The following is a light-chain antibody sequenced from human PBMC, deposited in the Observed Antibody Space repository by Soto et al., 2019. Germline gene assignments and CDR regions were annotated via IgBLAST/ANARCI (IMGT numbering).Light chain of an antibody. Sequence: DIQMTQSPSSVSASVGDRVTITCRASQGINSWLAWYQQNAGKAPKLLISTASSLQSGVPSRFSGSGSGSDFTLTISSLQTEDFATYYCQQAYSLPPTFGGGTKVELK. V-gene: IGKV1-12*01. CDR3: QQAYSLPPT. J-gene: IGKJ4*01. CDR2: TAS. CDR1: QGINSW.